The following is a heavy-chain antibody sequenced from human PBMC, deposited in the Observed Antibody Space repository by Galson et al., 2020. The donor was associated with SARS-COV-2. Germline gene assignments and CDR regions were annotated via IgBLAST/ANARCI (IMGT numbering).Heavy chain of an antibody. CDR2: ITSRGGGI. J-gene: IGHJ4*02. D-gene: IGHD2-8*02. V-gene: IGHV3-23*01. CDR3: AKASLGTCTGVSCYPFDY. Sequence: GSLRLSCAASGFTFSDYAMNWVRQSPGKGLEWVSSITSRGGGIYYADSVKGRFTISRDNSNNALFLQMHSLRVEDTALYYCAKASLGTCTGVSCYPFDYWAQGSLVTVSS. CDR1: GFTFSDYA.